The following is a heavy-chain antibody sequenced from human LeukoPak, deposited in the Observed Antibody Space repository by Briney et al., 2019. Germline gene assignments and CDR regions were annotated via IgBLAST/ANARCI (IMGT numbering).Heavy chain of an antibody. D-gene: IGHD3-10*01. CDR1: GFTFSSYG. CDR3: AKDLGLQGVTMVRGYYFDY. Sequence: GGSLRLSCAASGFTFSSYGMHWVRQAPGKGLEWVAFIRYDGSNKYYADSVKGRFTISRDNSKNTLYLQMNSLRAEDTAVYYCAKDLGLQGVTMVRGYYFDYWGQGTLVTVSS. CDR2: IRYDGSNK. J-gene: IGHJ4*02. V-gene: IGHV3-30*02.